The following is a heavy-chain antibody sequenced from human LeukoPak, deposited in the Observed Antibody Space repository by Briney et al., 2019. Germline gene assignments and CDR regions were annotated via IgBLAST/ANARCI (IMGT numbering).Heavy chain of an antibody. CDR1: GFTFGSYA. V-gene: IGHV3-23*01. CDR3: AKEVPYGMDV. CDR2: ISGSGGGT. D-gene: IGHD3-10*01. Sequence: VGGLRLSCAASGFTFGSYAMSWVRQAPGKGLEWVSAISGSGGGTYYADSVKGRFTISRDSSKNTLYLQMNSLRAEDTAVYYCAKEVPYGMDVWGRGTTVTVSS. J-gene: IGHJ6*02.